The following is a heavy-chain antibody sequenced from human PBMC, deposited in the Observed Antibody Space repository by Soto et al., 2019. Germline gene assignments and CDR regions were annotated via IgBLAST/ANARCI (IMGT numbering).Heavy chain of an antibody. J-gene: IGHJ4*02. V-gene: IGHV4-30-2*05. Sequence: SETLSLTCAVSGGSISSGGYSWSWIRQPPGKGLEWIGYIYHSGSTYYNPSLKSRVTISVDTSKNQFSLKLSSVTAADTAVYYCARVSSGYPLDYWGQGTLVTVSS. CDR2: IYHSGST. D-gene: IGHD3-22*01. CDR3: ARVSSGYPLDY. CDR1: GGSISSGGYS.